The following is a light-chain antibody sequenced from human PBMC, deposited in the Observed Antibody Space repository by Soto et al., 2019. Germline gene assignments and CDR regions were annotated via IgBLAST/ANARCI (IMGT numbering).Light chain of an antibody. CDR1: HDIFTY. V-gene: IGKV1-5*01. J-gene: IGKJ1*01. CDR2: SAS. Sequence: IQLTQSPSTVSASVGDSVTISCRASHDIFTYLAWYQHKPGKAPRLLIFSASSLQTGVPPRFRGSGSGTDFTLTISSLQPDDVGLYYCQHYTLASGAFGQGTRV. CDR3: QHYTLASGA.